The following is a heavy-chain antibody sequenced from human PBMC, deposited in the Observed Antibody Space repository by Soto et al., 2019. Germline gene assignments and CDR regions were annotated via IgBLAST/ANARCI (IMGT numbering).Heavy chain of an antibody. D-gene: IGHD3-3*01. J-gene: IGHJ6*03. CDR1: GGSFSGYY. CDR2: INHSGST. V-gene: IGHV4-34*01. CDR3: ARGKYYDFWSGYNAGWSYYYYYMDA. Sequence: SETLSLTCAVYGGSFSGYYWSWIRQPPGKGLEWIGEINHSGSTNYNQSLKRRVTISVDTSKNHFSLKLSSVTAADTAVYYCARGKYYDFWSGYNAGWSYYYYYMDAWGKGTTVT.